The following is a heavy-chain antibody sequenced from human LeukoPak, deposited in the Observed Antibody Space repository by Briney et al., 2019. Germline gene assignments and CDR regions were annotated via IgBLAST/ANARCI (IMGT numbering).Heavy chain of an antibody. CDR1: GDSVSSNSAA. CDR2: TYYWSKWYN. J-gene: IGHJ4*02. V-gene: IGHV6-1*01. CDR3: ARSKMTHNSGVDY. Sequence: SQTLSPTCAISGDSVSSNSAAWNWIRQSPSRGLEWLGRTYYWSKWYNDYAVFVKSRITINPDTSKNQFSLQLNSVTPEDTAVYYCARSKMTHNSGVDYWGQGTLVTVSS.